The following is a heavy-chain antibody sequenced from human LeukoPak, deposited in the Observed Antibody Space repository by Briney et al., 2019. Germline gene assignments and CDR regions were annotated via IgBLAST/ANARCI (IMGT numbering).Heavy chain of an antibody. Sequence: SETLSLTCAVYGGSFSGYYWSWIRQPPGKGLEWIGEINHSGSTNYNPSLKSRVTISVDTSKNQFSLKLSSVTAADTAVYYCARGQVFDYWGQGTLVTVSS. CDR1: GGSFSGYY. V-gene: IGHV4-34*01. CDR2: INHSGST. J-gene: IGHJ4*02. CDR3: ARGQVFDY.